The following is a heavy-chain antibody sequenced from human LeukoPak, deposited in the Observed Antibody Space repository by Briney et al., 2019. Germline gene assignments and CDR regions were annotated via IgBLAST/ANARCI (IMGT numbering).Heavy chain of an antibody. J-gene: IGHJ4*02. Sequence: SETLSLTCAVYGGSFSGYYWSWIRQPPGKGLEWIGEINHSGSTNYNPSLKSRVTISVDTSKNQFSLKLSSVTAADMAVYYCARGLIAVAGFDYWGQGTLVTVSS. D-gene: IGHD6-19*01. CDR2: INHSGST. CDR1: GGSFSGYY. V-gene: IGHV4-34*01. CDR3: ARGLIAVAGFDY.